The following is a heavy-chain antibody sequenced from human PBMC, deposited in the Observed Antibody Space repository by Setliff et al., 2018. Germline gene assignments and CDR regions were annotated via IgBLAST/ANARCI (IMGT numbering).Heavy chain of an antibody. Sequence: GGSLRLSCAASGLIFGNYAMNWVRQAPGKGLEWVSGISGSGRNTYYADSVKGRFTISRDNAKKSVDLQMNSLRAEDTAVYYCGSWSVVAAGTDWGQGTLVTVSS. CDR1: GLIFGNYA. J-gene: IGHJ4*02. V-gene: IGHV3-23*01. D-gene: IGHD2-15*01. CDR3: GSWSVVAAGTD. CDR2: ISGSGRNT.